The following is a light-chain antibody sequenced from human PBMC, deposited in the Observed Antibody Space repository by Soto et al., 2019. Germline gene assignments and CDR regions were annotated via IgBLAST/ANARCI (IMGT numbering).Light chain of an antibody. CDR1: QSISSW. Sequence: DIQMTQSPSTLSASVGDRVTITCRASQSISSWLAWYQQKPGKAPELLIYDASSLESGVPSRFSGSGSGTEFTLTIICLQPDDFATYYCQQYKSYSWTFGQGTKVEIK. CDR2: DAS. V-gene: IGKV1-5*01. CDR3: QQYKSYSWT. J-gene: IGKJ1*01.